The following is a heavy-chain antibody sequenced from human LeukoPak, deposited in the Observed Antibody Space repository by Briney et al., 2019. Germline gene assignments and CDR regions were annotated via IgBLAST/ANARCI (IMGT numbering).Heavy chain of an antibody. V-gene: IGHV4-34*01. D-gene: IGHD6-19*01. CDR2: INHSGGT. Sequence: SETLSLTCAVYGGSFSGYYWNWIRQPPGKGLEWIGEINHSGGTNYNPSLKSRVTISVDTSKNQFSLKLSSVTAADTAVYYCAREAVAGRFDYWGQGTLVTVSS. CDR1: GGSFSGYY. CDR3: AREAVAGRFDY. J-gene: IGHJ4*02.